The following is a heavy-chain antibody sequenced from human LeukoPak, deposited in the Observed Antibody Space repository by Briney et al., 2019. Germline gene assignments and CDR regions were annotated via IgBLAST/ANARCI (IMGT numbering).Heavy chain of an antibody. CDR3: AKGDLYYFDY. CDR2: ISGSGGST. Sequence: PGGSLRLSCAASGFTFSSYEMNWVRQAPGKGLEWVSAISGSGGSTYYADSVKGRFTISRDNSKNTLYLQMNSLRAEDTAVYYCAKGDLYYFDYWGQGTLVTVSS. J-gene: IGHJ4*02. CDR1: GFTFSSYE. V-gene: IGHV3-23*01. D-gene: IGHD2-21*02.